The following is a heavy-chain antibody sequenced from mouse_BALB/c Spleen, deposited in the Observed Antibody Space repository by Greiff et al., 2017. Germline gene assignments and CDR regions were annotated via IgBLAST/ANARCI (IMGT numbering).Heavy chain of an antibody. CDR3: AREIIYYGSSSPY. J-gene: IGHJ3*01. D-gene: IGHD1-1*01. V-gene: IGHV1-14*01. CDR2: INPYNDGT. CDR1: GYTFTSYD. Sequence: VQLQQSGAELVKPGASVKLSCKASGYTFTSYDINWVRQRPEQGLEWIGYINPYNDGTKYNEKFKGKATLTSDKSSSTAYMELSSLTSEDSAVYYCAREIIYYGSSSPYWGQGTLVTVSA.